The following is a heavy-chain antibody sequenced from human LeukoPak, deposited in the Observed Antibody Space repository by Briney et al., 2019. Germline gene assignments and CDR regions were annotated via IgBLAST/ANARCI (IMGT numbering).Heavy chain of an antibody. CDR1: GGSISSGSYY. J-gene: IGHJ2*01. CDR2: IYTSGST. D-gene: IGHD6-13*01. CDR3: ARVSSSWYQDWYFDL. Sequence: PSQTLSLTCTVSGGSISSGSYYWSWIRQPAGKGLEWIGRIYTSGSTNYNPSPKSRVTISVDTSKNQFSLKLSSVTAADTAVYYCARVSSSWYQDWYFDLWGRGTLVTVSS. V-gene: IGHV4-61*02.